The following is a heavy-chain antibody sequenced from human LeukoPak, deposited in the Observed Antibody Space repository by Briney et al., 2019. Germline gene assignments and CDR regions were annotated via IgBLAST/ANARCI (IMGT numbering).Heavy chain of an antibody. CDR2: IYYSGST. J-gene: IGHJ6*03. V-gene: IGHV4-59*01. Sequence: PSETLSLTRTVSGGSISSYYWSWIRQPPGKGLEWIGYIYYSGSTNYNPSLKSRVTISVDTSKNQFSLKLSSVTAADTAVYYCASCERGYSYGYDYYYYMDVWGKGTTVTVSS. D-gene: IGHD5-18*01. CDR3: ASCERGYSYGYDYYYYMDV. CDR1: GGSISSYY.